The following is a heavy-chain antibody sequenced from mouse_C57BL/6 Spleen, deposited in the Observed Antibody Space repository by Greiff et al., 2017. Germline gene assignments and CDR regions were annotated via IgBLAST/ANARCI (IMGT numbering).Heavy chain of an antibody. CDR3: ARSPLGRKAKDY. D-gene: IGHD4-1*01. CDR2: IDPSDRYT. J-gene: IGHJ4*01. CDR1: GYTFTSYW. V-gene: IGHV1-69*01. Sequence: VQLQQSGAELVMPGASVKLSCKASGYTFTSYWMHWVKQRPGQGLEWIGEIDPSDRYTNYNQKFKVKSTLTVDKSSSTAYMQLSSLTSEDSAVYYCARSPLGRKAKDYWGQRTSVTVSS.